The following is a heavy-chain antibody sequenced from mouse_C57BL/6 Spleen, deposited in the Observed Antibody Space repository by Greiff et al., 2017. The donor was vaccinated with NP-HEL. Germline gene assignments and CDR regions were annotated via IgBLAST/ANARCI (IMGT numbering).Heavy chain of an antibody. V-gene: IGHV14-1*01. CDR2: IDPEDGDT. CDR3: TTPPVYYFDY. D-gene: IGHD6-1*01. CDR1: GFNIQDYY. Sequence: EVQLQQSGAELVRPGASVKLSCTASGFNIQDYYMHWVKQRPEQGLEWLGRIDPEDGDTEYAPKFQGKATMTADTSANTAYLQLSSLTSEDTAVYYCTTPPVYYFDYWGQGTTLTVSS. J-gene: IGHJ2*01.